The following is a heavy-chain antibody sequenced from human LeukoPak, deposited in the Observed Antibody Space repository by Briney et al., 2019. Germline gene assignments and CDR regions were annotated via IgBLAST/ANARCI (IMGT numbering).Heavy chain of an antibody. J-gene: IGHJ4*02. CDR2: ISSSMNTI. CDR3: ARVAARPRAVDY. CDR1: GFSFSRYS. V-gene: IGHV3-48*01. Sequence: GGSLSLSCAASGFSFSRYSMSWIPHAPGKGMEWVSYISSSMNTIYYAGSVKGRFNISRDNAKNSLYLQMNSLRAEDTAVYYCARVAARPRAVDYWGQGTLVTVSS. D-gene: IGHD6-6*01.